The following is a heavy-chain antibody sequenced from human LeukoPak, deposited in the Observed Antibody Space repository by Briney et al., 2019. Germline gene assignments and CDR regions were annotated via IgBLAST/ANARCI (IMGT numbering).Heavy chain of an antibody. CDR1: GGSISSYY. J-gene: IGHJ3*02. Sequence: SETLSLTCTVSGGSISSYYWSWIRQPPGKGLEWLGSIYYTGSTNYLPSLKSRVIISLDTSKNQFSLKLSSVTAADTAVYYCARERDYYDSSVAAFDIWGQGTMVTVSS. D-gene: IGHD3-22*01. CDR2: IYYTGST. CDR3: ARERDYYDSSVAAFDI. V-gene: IGHV4-59*01.